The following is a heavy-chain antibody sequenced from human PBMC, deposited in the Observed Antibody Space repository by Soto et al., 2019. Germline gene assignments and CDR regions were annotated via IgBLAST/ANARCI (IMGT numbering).Heavy chain of an antibody. J-gene: IGHJ6*02. V-gene: IGHV1-69*13. CDR2: IIPIFGTA. D-gene: IGHD2-2*01. CDR1: GGTFSSYA. CDR3: GVRSNYYYYGMDV. Sequence: GASVKVSCKASGGTFSSYAISWVRQAPGQGLEWMGGIIPIFGTANYAQKFQGRVTITADESTSTAYMELSSLRSEDTAVYYCGVRSNYYYYGMDVWGQGTTVTVSS.